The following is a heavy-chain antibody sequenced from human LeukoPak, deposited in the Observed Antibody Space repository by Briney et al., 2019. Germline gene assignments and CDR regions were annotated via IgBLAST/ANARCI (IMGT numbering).Heavy chain of an antibody. Sequence: GGSLRLSCAASGFTFSDYAINWVRQAPGKGLEWVSTISRGGVISYYADSVKGRFTISRDNSNNTLYLHMNSLRAEDTAVYYCVSRAGSPWGPFDDWGQGTLVTVSS. J-gene: IGHJ4*02. CDR2: ISRGGVIS. D-gene: IGHD7-27*01. CDR3: VSRAGSPWGPFDD. CDR1: GFTFSDYA. V-gene: IGHV3-23*01.